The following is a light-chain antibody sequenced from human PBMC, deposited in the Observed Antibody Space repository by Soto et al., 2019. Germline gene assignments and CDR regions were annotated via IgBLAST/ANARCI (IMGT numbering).Light chain of an antibody. CDR2: GAS. J-gene: IGKJ2*01. Sequence: EIVLTQSPGTLSLSPGERATLSCRASQSVSSSYLAWYQQKPGQAPRVLIYGASSRATGIPDRFSGSGSGTDFTLTISRLEREDFAVYYCQQYGSSPLYTFGQGTKLEIK. CDR3: QQYGSSPLYT. CDR1: QSVSSSY. V-gene: IGKV3-20*01.